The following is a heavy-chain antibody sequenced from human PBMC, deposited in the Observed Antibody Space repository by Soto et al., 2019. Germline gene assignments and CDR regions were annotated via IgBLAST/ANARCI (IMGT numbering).Heavy chain of an antibody. Sequence: PGGSLRLSCAASGFTFSSYSMNWVRQAPGKGLEWVSSISSSSSYIYYADSVKGRFTISRDNAKNSLYLQMNSLRAEDTAVYYCVGPYSSSPRPGYWGQGTLVTVSS. D-gene: IGHD6-6*01. J-gene: IGHJ4*02. CDR1: GFTFSSYS. CDR2: ISSSSSYI. CDR3: VGPYSSSPRPGY. V-gene: IGHV3-21*01.